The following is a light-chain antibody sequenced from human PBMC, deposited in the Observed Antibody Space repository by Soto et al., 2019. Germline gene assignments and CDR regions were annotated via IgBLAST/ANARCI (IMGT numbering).Light chain of an antibody. J-gene: IGLJ1*01. CDR2: DVS. Sequence: QSALTQPASVSGSPGQSITVSCTGTSSDIGGYNYVSWYQQYPGEAPKVIIYDVSDRPSGVSNRFSGSKSGNTASLTISGPQTEDEADYYCSSYTSSSTLVVFGTGTKLTVL. CDR1: SSDIGGYNY. CDR3: SSYTSSSTLVV. V-gene: IGLV2-14*03.